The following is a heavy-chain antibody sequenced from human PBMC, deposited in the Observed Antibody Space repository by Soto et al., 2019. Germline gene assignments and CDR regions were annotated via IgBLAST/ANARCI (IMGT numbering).Heavy chain of an antibody. D-gene: IGHD3-16*01. V-gene: IGHV1-24*01. CDR2: FDPEDGET. CDR1: GYTLTELS. Sequence: XVKVSCKVSGYTLTELSMHWVRQAPGKGLEWMGGFDPEDGETIYAQKFQGRVTMTEDTSTDTAYMELRSLRSEDTAVYYCATSYYAYPGYWGQGTLVTVSS. J-gene: IGHJ4*02. CDR3: ATSYYAYPGY.